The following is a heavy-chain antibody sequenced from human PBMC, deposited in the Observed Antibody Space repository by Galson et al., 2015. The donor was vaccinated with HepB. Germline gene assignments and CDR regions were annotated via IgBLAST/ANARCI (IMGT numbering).Heavy chain of an antibody. CDR2: IEIGGIK. CDR1: GVGIGSLF. D-gene: IGHD3-16*01. CDR3: AAGNGGIES. V-gene: IGHV3-53*01. Sequence: SLRLSCAVSGVGIGSLFMTWIRQAPGEGLGFVSIIEIGGIKHYADSVKGRFAISGDSSKNTVYLQMNSLTVEDTALYYCAAGNGGIESWGQGTLVTVSS. J-gene: IGHJ4*02.